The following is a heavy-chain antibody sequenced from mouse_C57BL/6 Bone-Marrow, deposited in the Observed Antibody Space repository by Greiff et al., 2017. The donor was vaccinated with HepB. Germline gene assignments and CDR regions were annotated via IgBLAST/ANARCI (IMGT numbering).Heavy chain of an antibody. D-gene: IGHD2-3*01. CDR2: ISYDGSN. J-gene: IGHJ3*01. CDR1: GYSITSGYY. CDR3: ARERYDGYYSWFAY. V-gene: IGHV3-6*01. Sequence: ESGPGLVKPSQSLSLTCSVTGYSITSGYYWNWIRQFPGNKLEWMGYISYDGSNNYNPSLKNRISITRDTSKNQFFLKLNSVTTEDTATYYCARERYDGYYSWFAYWGQGTLVTVSA.